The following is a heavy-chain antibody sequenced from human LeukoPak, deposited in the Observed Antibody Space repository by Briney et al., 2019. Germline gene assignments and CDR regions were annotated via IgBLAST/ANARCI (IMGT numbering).Heavy chain of an antibody. CDR1: GGSFSGYY. D-gene: IGHD6-19*01. J-gene: IGHJ5*02. V-gene: IGHV4-34*01. CDR3: ARVHSSGWYRPNNWFDP. CDR2: INHSGST. Sequence: SETLSLTCAVYGGSFSGYYWSWIRQPPGKGLEWIGEINHSGSTNYNPSLKSRVTISVDTSKNQFSLKLSSVTAADTAVYYCARVHSSGWYRPNNWFDPWGQGTLVTVSS.